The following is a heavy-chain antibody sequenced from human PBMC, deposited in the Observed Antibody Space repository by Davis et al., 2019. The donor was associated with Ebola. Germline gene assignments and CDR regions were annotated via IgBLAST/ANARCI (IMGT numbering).Heavy chain of an antibody. CDR3: ARALGGEDD. CDR2: ISYDGSNK. CDR1: GFTFSSYG. Sequence: GGSLRLSCAASGFTFSSYGMHWVRQAPGKGLEWVAVISYDGSNKYYADSVKGRFTISRDNSKNTPYLQMNSLRAEDTAVYYCARALGGEDDWGQGTLVTVSS. J-gene: IGHJ4*02. D-gene: IGHD3-16*01. V-gene: IGHV3-30*03.